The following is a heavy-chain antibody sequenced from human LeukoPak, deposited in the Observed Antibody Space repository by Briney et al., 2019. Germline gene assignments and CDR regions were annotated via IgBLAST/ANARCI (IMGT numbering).Heavy chain of an antibody. V-gene: IGHV4-59*12. CDR2: THDSGNS. D-gene: IGHD5-12*01. J-gene: IGHJ3*02. CDR1: GGSITNNY. CDR3: ARDRVVATIPDAFDI. Sequence: SETLSLTCTVSGGSITNNYWAWIRQPPGKGLEWIGYTHDSGNSNYNPSLRSRVTISIDTSKNQFSLKLSSVTAADTAVYYCARDRVVATIPDAFDIWGQGTMVTVSS.